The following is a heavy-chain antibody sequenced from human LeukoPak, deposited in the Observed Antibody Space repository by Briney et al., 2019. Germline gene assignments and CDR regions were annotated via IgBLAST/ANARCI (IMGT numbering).Heavy chain of an antibody. J-gene: IGHJ6*03. CDR2: INPSGGST. CDR1: GYTFTSYY. D-gene: IGHD6-13*01. CDR3: ARATRGESSSWYYYYYYYMDV. Sequence: ASVKVSCKASGYTFTSYYMHWVRQAPGQGLEWMGIINPSGGSTSYAQKFQGRVTMTRDTSTSTVYMELSSLRSEDTAVYYCARATRGESSSWYYYYYYYMDVWGKGTTVTVSS. V-gene: IGHV1-46*01.